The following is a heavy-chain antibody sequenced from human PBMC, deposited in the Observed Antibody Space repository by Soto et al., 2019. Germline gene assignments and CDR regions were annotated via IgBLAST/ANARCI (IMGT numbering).Heavy chain of an antibody. J-gene: IGHJ1*01. CDR2: ISTDASST. V-gene: IGHV3-74*01. Sequence: EVQLVESGGGLVQPGGSLRLSCAASGFTFSSYWMHWVRQAPGKGLVWVSSISTDASSTSYADPVKGRFTISRDNAKNTLYLQMTSVRAEDTAVYYCARLPNKSPQNWGPGTLVIVSP. CDR3: ARLPNKSPQN. CDR1: GFTFSSYW.